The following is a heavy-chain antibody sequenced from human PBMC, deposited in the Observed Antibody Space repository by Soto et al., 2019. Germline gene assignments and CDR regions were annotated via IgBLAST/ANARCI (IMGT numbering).Heavy chain of an antibody. CDR3: AKDKADFWSGYYPYYFDY. D-gene: IGHD3-3*01. J-gene: IGHJ4*02. Sequence: GGSLRLSCAASGFTFSSYAMSWVRQAPGKGLEWVSAISGSGGSTYYADSVKGRFTISRDNSKNTLYLQMNSLRAEDTAVYYCAKDKADFWSGYYPYYFDYWGQGTLVTVSS. CDR2: ISGSGGST. CDR1: GFTFSSYA. V-gene: IGHV3-23*01.